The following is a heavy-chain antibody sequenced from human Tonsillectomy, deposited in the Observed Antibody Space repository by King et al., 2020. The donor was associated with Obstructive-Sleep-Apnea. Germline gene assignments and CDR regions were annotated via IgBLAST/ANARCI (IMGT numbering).Heavy chain of an antibody. CDR1: NGSISSGGYS. CDR2: SSYSGST. Sequence: QLQESGPGLVKPSQTLSLTCAVSNGSISSGGYSWRWIRQPPGKGLEWIGYSSYSGSTYYNPSLKSRVTIAIDTSTTQISLKLSSVTAADTAVYYCARDRSIWGQGTLVTVSS. CDR3: ARDRSI. J-gene: IGHJ4*02. V-gene: IGHV4-30-4*07.